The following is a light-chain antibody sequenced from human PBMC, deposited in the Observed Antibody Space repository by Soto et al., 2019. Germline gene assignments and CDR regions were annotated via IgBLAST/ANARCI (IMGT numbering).Light chain of an antibody. CDR2: DAA. Sequence: EILLTQSPATLSLSPGERATLSCRASHSVSSYLALYQQQPRLAPMRLIYDAANRATGIRARVSGSGSGTDLTLTIISLESEDFAVYYCQRRSNWLFGQGSKLDI. CDR1: HSVSSY. CDR3: QRRSNWL. V-gene: IGKV3-11*01. J-gene: IGKJ2*01.